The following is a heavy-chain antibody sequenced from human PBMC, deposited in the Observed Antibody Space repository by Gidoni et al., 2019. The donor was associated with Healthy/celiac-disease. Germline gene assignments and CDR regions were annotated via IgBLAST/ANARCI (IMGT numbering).Heavy chain of an antibody. Sequence: EVQLVESGGGLVTPGGSLSLSCAASGFTFSNAWMNWVRQAPGKGLEWVGRIKSKTDGGTTDYAAPVKGRFTISRDDSKNTLYLQMNSLKTEDTAVYYCTTCTNGVLYYYYYGMDVWGQGTTVTVSS. J-gene: IGHJ6*02. V-gene: IGHV3-15*07. CDR3: TTCTNGVLYYYYYGMDV. CDR1: GFTFSNAW. D-gene: IGHD2-8*01. CDR2: IKSKTDGGTT.